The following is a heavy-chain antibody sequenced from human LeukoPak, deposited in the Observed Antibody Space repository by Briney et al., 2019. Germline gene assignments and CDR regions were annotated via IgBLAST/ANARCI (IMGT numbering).Heavy chain of an antibody. Sequence: GGSLRLSCAASGFTFSSYAMSWVRQAPGKGLEWVSAISGSGDSTYYADSVKGRFTISRDNSKNTLYLQMNSLRAEDTAVYYCAKDRGSGSFSDWGQGTLVTVSS. J-gene: IGHJ4*02. CDR3: AKDRGSGSFSD. CDR1: GFTFSSYA. D-gene: IGHD3-10*01. V-gene: IGHV3-23*01. CDR2: ISGSGDST.